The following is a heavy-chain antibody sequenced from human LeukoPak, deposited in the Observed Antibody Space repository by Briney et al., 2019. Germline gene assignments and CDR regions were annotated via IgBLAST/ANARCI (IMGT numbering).Heavy chain of an antibody. Sequence: SETLSLTCTVSGGSISSSTYYWGWIRQSPGKGLEWIGNIYYSGSTYYNPSLKGRVTISVDTSKNQFSLKLSSVTAADTAVYYCARVVVAAGFDCWGQGTLVTVSS. V-gene: IGHV4-39*07. CDR3: ARVVVAAGFDC. CDR1: GGSISSSTYY. D-gene: IGHD2-2*01. CDR2: IYYSGST. J-gene: IGHJ4*02.